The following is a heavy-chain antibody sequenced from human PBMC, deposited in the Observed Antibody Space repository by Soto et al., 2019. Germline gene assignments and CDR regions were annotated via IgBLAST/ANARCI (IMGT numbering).Heavy chain of an antibody. CDR1: GFTFSSYA. J-gene: IGHJ6*02. Sequence: QVQVVESGGGVVQPGRSLRLSCAASGFTFSSYAMHWVRQAPGKGLEWVAVVSYDGSNQYYADSVKGRFTISRDNSKNTLYLQRSSLRAEDTALYYCAKDLGVQQWVYYALDDWGQGTAVTVSS. D-gene: IGHD6-19*01. CDR3: AKDLGVQQWVYYALDD. CDR2: VSYDGSNQ. V-gene: IGHV3-30*18.